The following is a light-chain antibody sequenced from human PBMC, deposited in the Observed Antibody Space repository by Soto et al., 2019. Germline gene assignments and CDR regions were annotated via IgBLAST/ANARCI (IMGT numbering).Light chain of an antibody. V-gene: IGKV3-15*01. Sequence: EIVMTQSPATLSVSPGERASLSCRASQSVGSNLAWYKQTAGQAPRLLIYGVSTRATGIPARFSGSGSGTEFTLTISSLQSEDFAVYSCQQYTNWPYTFGQGTKLEIK. CDR3: QQYTNWPYT. CDR1: QSVGSN. CDR2: GVS. J-gene: IGKJ2*01.